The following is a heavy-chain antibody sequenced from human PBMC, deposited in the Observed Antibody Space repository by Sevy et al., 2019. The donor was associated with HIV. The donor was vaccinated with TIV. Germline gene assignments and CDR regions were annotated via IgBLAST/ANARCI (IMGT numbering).Heavy chain of an antibody. D-gene: IGHD3-22*01. Sequence: GGFLRLSCKASGFTFSTYSMRWVRQAPGKGLEWVSSISRTSTTTYYADSAKGRFTISRDNAKNSLYLQMNSLRDEDTAVYYCAREAYYYDSREENWFDPWGQGTLVTVSS. J-gene: IGHJ5*02. V-gene: IGHV3-48*02. CDR2: ISRTSTTT. CDR3: AREAYYYDSREENWFDP. CDR1: GFTFSTYS.